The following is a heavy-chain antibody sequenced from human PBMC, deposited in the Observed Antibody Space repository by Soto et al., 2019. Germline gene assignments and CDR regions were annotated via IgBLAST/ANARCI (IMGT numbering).Heavy chain of an antibody. CDR1: GFTFSSYA. CDR3: AKDLGYCSGGSCYFTYFDY. V-gene: IGHV3-23*01. Sequence: GGSLRLSCAASGFTFSSYAMSWVRQAPGKGLEWVSAISGSGGSTYYADSVKGRFTISRDNSKNTLYLQMNSLRAEDTAVYYCAKDLGYCSGGSCYFTYFDYWGQGTLVTVSS. J-gene: IGHJ4*02. D-gene: IGHD2-15*01. CDR2: ISGSGGST.